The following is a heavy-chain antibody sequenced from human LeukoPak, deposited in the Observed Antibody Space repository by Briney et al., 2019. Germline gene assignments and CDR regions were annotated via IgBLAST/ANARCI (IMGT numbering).Heavy chain of an antibody. V-gene: IGHV3-7*01. CDR3: ARFVAARPLDY. J-gene: IGHJ4*02. CDR1: GFTFTSYW. Sequence: GGSLRLSCAASGFTFTSYWMTWVRQAPGKGLEWVANINEDGGGRYYVDSVKGRFTISRDNAKNSVYLQMNSLRAEDTAVYYCARFVAARPLDYWGQGTLVTVSS. CDR2: INEDGGGR. D-gene: IGHD6-6*01.